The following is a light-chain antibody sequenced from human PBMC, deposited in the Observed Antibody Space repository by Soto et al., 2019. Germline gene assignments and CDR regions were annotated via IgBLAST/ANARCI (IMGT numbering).Light chain of an antibody. Sequence: QSALTQPASVSGSPGQSITISCTGTSSDVRGYNYVSWYQHHPGKAPKLMISEVTNRPSGVSNRFSGSKSGNTASLTISGLQAEDEADYYCSSYASSSPYVFGTGTKLTVI. CDR2: EVT. J-gene: IGLJ1*01. CDR1: SSDVRGYNY. CDR3: SSYASSSPYV. V-gene: IGLV2-14*01.